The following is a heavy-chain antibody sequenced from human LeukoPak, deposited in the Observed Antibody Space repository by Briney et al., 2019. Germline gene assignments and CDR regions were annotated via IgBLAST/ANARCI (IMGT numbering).Heavy chain of an antibody. V-gene: IGHV4-59*01. CDR1: GGSISSYY. CDR3: ARDLYSSSGVYYYYMDV. CDR2: IYYSGST. Sequence: SETLSLTCTVSGGSISSYYWSWIRQPPGKGLEWIGYIYYSGSTNYNPSLKSRVTISVHTSKNQFSLKLNSVTAADTAVYYCARDLYSSSGVYYYYMDVWGKGTTVTVSS. D-gene: IGHD6-13*01. J-gene: IGHJ6*03.